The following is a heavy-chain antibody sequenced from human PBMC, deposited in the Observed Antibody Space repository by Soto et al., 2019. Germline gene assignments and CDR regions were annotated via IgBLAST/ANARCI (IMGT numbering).Heavy chain of an antibody. CDR1: GGSISSGGYY. Sequence: SETLSLTCTVSGGSISSGGYYWSWIRQHPGKGLEWIGYIYYSGSTYYNPSLKSRVTISVDTSKNQFSLKLSSVTAADTAVYYCARVRDDYGGNSAEPYFDYWGQGTLVTVSS. CDR3: ARVRDDYGGNSAEPYFDY. J-gene: IGHJ4*02. V-gene: IGHV4-31*03. D-gene: IGHD4-17*01. CDR2: IYYSGST.